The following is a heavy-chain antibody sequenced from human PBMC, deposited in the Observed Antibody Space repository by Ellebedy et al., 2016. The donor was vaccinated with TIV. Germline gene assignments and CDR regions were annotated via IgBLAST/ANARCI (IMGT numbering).Heavy chain of an antibody. J-gene: IGHJ4*02. CDR3: ARYYCPGGVCTHFDY. CDR1: GDSISTYY. CDR2: IHHSGRA. V-gene: IGHV4-59*01. D-gene: IGHD2-8*02. Sequence: MPSETLSLTCSISGDSISTYYWSWIRQSPGLGLEWIGYIHHSGRADYNPSLKSRVSISADTSKNQFSLRVSSVTAADTAVYYCARYYCPGGVCTHFDYWGQGILVTVSS.